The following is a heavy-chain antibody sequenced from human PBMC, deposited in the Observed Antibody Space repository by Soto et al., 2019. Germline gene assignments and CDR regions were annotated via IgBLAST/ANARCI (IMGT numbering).Heavy chain of an antibody. V-gene: IGHV4-39*01. CDR2: IYYSGTT. Sequence: PSETLSLTCTVSGDSITSNSYFWAWIRQPPGKGLEWIGSIYYSGTTYYNPSLKSRVTISVDRSKNQFSLKLSSVTAADTAVYYCATQEVGGSYVYTFDPWGQGTLVTVSS. J-gene: IGHJ5*02. CDR3: ATQEVGGSYVYTFDP. CDR1: GDSITSNSYF. D-gene: IGHD1-26*01.